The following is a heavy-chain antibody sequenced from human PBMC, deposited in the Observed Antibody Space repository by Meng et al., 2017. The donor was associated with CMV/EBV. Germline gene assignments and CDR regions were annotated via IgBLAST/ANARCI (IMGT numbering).Heavy chain of an antibody. CDR1: GDTFTRYG. CDR2: ISAYNGNT. Sequence: LLKSEAEVRKPGASVKVSCKASGDTFTRYGISWVRQAPGQGLEWMGWISAYNGNTNYAQKLQGRVTMTTDTSTSTAYMELRSLRSDDTAVYYCARAWVGEEYYFDYWGQGTLVTVSS. D-gene: IGHD3-10*01. CDR3: ARAWVGEEYYFDY. J-gene: IGHJ4*02. V-gene: IGHV1-18*01.